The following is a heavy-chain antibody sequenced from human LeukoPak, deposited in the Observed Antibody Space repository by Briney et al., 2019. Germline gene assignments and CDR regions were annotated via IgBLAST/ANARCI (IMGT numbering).Heavy chain of an antibody. Sequence: PGGSLRLSCAVSGFTFSDYFMTWIRQAPGEGLEWVSYISGSGSNKYYADSVRGRFTISRDNAKNSLYPQMNSLRVEDTAVYYCATSHSSVAGIVGDWGQGTLVTVSS. CDR2: ISGSGSNK. J-gene: IGHJ4*02. D-gene: IGHD6-19*01. CDR1: GFTFSDYF. CDR3: ATSHSSVAGIVGD. V-gene: IGHV3-11*04.